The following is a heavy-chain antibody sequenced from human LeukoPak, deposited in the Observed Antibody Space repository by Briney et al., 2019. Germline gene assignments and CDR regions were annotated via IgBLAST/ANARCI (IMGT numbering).Heavy chain of an antibody. J-gene: IGHJ4*02. Sequence: GGSLRLSCAASGFTFDDYAMHWVRQAPGKGLEWVSGISWNSGSIGYADSVKGRFTISRDNAKNSLYLQMNSLRAEDTALYYCAKASTYSSGWLFDYWGQGTLVTVSS. V-gene: IGHV3-9*01. CDR2: ISWNSGSI. D-gene: IGHD6-19*01. CDR3: AKASTYSSGWLFDY. CDR1: GFTFDDYA.